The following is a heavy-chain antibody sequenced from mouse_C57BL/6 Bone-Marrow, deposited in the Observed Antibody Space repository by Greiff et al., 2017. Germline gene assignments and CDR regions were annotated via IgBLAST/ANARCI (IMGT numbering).Heavy chain of an antibody. D-gene: IGHD3-2*02. CDR2: ISSGGDYI. CDR3: TRETAQALFLYAMDY. V-gene: IGHV5-9-1*02. J-gene: IGHJ4*01. Sequence: EVMLVESGEGLVKPGGSLKLSCAASGFTFSSYAMSWVRQTPEKRLEWVAYISSGGDYIYYADTVKGRFTISRDNARNTLYLQMSSLKSEDTAMYYCTRETAQALFLYAMDYWGQGTSVTVSS. CDR1: GFTFSSYA.